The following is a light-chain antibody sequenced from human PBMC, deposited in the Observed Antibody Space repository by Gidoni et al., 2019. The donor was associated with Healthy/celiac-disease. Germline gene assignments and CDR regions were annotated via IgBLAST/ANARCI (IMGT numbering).Light chain of an antibody. CDR1: QSVLYSSNNKNY. Sequence: DIVMTQSPDSLAVSLGERATFSCKSSQSVLYSSNNKNYLAWYQQKPGQPPKLLIYWASTRESGVPDRFSGSGSGTDFTLTISSLQAEDVALYYCQQYYSTSWTFGQGTKVEIK. CDR3: QQYYSTSWT. V-gene: IGKV4-1*01. CDR2: WAS. J-gene: IGKJ1*01.